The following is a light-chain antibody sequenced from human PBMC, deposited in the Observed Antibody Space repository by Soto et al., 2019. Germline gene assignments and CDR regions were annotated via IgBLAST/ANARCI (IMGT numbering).Light chain of an antibody. J-gene: IGLJ2*01. V-gene: IGLV2-14*01. Sequence: QSALTQPASVSGSLGQSITISCTGNSSDIGAYNYVSWYQQHPGKAPKLIIYEVSYRPSGVSNRFSASKSANTASLTISGLQAEDEADYYCNSFASSNSLIFGGGTKVTVL. CDR3: NSFASSNSLI. CDR1: SSDIGAYNY. CDR2: EVS.